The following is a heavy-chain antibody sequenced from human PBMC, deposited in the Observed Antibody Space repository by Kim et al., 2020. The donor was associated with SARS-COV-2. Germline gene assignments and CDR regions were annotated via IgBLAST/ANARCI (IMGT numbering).Heavy chain of an antibody. D-gene: IGHD3-10*01. J-gene: IGHJ5*02. CDR1: GGTFSSYA. Sequence: SVKVSCKASGGTFSSYAISWVRQAPGQGLEWMGGIIPIFGTANYAQKFQGRVTITADESTSTAYMELSSLRSEDTAVYYCARGGFYGSGSYPYNWFDPWGQGTLVTVSS. CDR3: ARGGFYGSGSYPYNWFDP. V-gene: IGHV1-69*13. CDR2: IIPIFGTA.